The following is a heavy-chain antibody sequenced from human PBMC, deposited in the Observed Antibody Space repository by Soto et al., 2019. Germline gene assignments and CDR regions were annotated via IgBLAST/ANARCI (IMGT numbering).Heavy chain of an antibody. Sequence: QVQLQESGPGLVKPPQTLSLTCTVSGGSISSGGYYWSWIRQHPGKGLEWIGYIYYSGSTYYNPSLKSRVTISVDTSKNQFSLKLSSVTAADTAVYYCARGSDGIAAAGGIFDYWGQGTLVTVSS. D-gene: IGHD6-13*01. CDR2: IYYSGST. CDR3: ARGSDGIAAAGGIFDY. CDR1: GGSISSGGYY. V-gene: IGHV4-31*03. J-gene: IGHJ4*02.